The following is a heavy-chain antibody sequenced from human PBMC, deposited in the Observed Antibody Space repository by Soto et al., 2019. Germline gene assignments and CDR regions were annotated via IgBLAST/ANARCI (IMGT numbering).Heavy chain of an antibody. CDR2: INHSGST. Sequence: ETLSPTCAVYVRSFSGYYWSWIRQPPGKGLEWIGEINHSGSTNYNPSLKSRVTISVDTSKNQFSLRLSSVTAADTAVYYCARRPGSWFDPWGQGTLVTVSS. J-gene: IGHJ5*02. V-gene: IGHV4-34*01. CDR1: VRSFSGYY. CDR3: ARRPGSWFDP. D-gene: IGHD3-10*01.